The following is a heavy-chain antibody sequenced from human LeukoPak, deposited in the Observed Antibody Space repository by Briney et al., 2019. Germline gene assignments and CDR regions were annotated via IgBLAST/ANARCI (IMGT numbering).Heavy chain of an antibody. CDR1: GFTFNNYA. V-gene: IGHV3-21*01. D-gene: IGHD1-26*01. Sequence: PGGSLRLSCVASGFTFNNYAMNWVRQAPGKGLEWVSSISSSSSYIYYADSVKGRFTISRDNAKNSLYLQMSSLRAEDTAVYYCARDGGATSVYRYWGQGTLVTVSS. CDR2: ISSSSSYI. J-gene: IGHJ4*02. CDR3: ARDGGATSVYRY.